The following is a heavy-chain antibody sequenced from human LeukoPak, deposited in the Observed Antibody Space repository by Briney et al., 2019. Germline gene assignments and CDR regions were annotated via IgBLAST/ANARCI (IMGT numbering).Heavy chain of an antibody. CDR3: AIPGEYPIAFDI. Sequence: EPSETLSLTCAVYGGSFSGYFWSWIRQPPGKGLEWIGEINHSGSTNYNPSLKSRVTISVDTSKNQFSLKLSSVTAADTAVYYCAIPGEYPIAFDIWGQGTMVTVSS. D-gene: IGHD3-10*01. CDR2: INHSGST. J-gene: IGHJ3*02. V-gene: IGHV4-34*01. CDR1: GGSFSGYF.